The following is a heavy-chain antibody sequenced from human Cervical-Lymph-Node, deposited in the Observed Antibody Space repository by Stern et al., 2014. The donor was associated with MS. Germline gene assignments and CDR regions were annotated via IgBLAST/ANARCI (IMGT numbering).Heavy chain of an antibody. J-gene: IGHJ4*02. CDR2: VVPNDGAA. CDR3: AREDLADTAPSDF. V-gene: IGHV1-69*06. D-gene: IGHD5-18*01. CDR1: GDTFNNYI. Sequence: QVQLGESGAEVKKPGSSVKVSCKASGDTFNNYIFSWERQAPGQGLEWMGRVVPNDGAANYAQTVQDRVTISADKSTSTVYMELRSLRSEDTAIYYCAREDLADTAPSDFWGQGTLVTVSS.